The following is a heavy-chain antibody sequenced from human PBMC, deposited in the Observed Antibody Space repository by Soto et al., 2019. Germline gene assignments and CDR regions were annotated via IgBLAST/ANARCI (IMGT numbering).Heavy chain of an antibody. CDR2: FDPEDGET. J-gene: IGHJ4*02. Sequence: ASVKVSCKVSGYTLTGLSMHWVRQAPGKGLEWMGGFDPEDGETIYAQKFQGRVTMTEDTSTDTAYMELSSLRSEDTAVYYCATLSISSSSSGVFDCCGQGTLVIGSS. V-gene: IGHV1-24*01. CDR1: GYTLTGLS. CDR3: ATLSISSSSSGVFDC. D-gene: IGHD6-6*01.